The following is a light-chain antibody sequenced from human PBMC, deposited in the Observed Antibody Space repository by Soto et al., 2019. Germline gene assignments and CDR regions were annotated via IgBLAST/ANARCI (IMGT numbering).Light chain of an antibody. Sequence: EIVLTQSPGTLSLSPGERATLSCRASQSVSSSFLAWYQQKPGQAPRLLMYGASTRATGVPARFSGSGSGTEFTLTISSLQSEDFAIYYCQQYNHWPSYTFGQGTKLEIK. CDR2: GAS. CDR1: QSVSSS. J-gene: IGKJ2*01. V-gene: IGKV3-15*01. CDR3: QQYNHWPSYT.